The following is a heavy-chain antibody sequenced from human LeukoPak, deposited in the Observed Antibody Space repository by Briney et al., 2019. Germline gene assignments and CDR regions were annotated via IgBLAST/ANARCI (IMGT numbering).Heavy chain of an antibody. CDR3: ARQLSSGWYGYYYYMDV. Sequence: SETLSLTCTVSGGSISNYYWNWIRQPPGQGLEWIGHIYYSGSTNYNPSLKSRVTISVDTSKNQFSLKLSSVTAADTAVYYCARQLSSGWYGYYYYMDVWGKGTTVTVSS. J-gene: IGHJ6*03. CDR1: GGSISNYY. D-gene: IGHD6-19*01. CDR2: IYYSGST. V-gene: IGHV4-59*01.